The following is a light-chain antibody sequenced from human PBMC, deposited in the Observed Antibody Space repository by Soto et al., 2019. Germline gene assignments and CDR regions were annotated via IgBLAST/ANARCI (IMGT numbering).Light chain of an antibody. Sequence: EIVMTQSPDTLSVSPGETATLSCRASQSVGSNLAWYQQKPGQAPRLLISDASTRAAGLPARFSGSGSGTEFTLTITSLQSEDFAVYYCQQSNNWPKTFGQGTEVEIK. CDR3: QQSNNWPKT. V-gene: IGKV3-15*01. J-gene: IGKJ1*01. CDR2: DAS. CDR1: QSVGSN.